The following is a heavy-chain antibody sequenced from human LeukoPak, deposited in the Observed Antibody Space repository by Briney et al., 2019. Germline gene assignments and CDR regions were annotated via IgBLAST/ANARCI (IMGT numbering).Heavy chain of an antibody. Sequence: GGSLRLSCAASGFTFGYFWMHWFRQTPGKGLVWVSCTNTDGSYSSYADSVKGRFTISRDNVRNTLYLQMSSLRAEDSAVYYCARDFDGPRASDYWGQGISVTVSS. J-gene: IGHJ4*02. D-gene: IGHD4-17*01. CDR1: GFTFGYFW. CDR3: ARDFDGPRASDY. V-gene: IGHV3-74*01. CDR2: TNTDGSYS.